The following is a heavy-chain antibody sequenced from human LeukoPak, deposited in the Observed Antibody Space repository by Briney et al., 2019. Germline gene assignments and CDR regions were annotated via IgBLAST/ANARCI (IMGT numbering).Heavy chain of an antibody. Sequence: SVKVSCKASGGTFISYAISWVRQAPGQGLEWMGGIIPIFGTANYAQKFQGRVTITADESTSTAYMELSSLRSEDTAVYYCARAPGYSYGINDAFDIWGQGTMVTVSS. CDR2: IIPIFGTA. CDR1: GGTFISYA. J-gene: IGHJ3*02. V-gene: IGHV1-69*13. D-gene: IGHD5-18*01. CDR3: ARAPGYSYGINDAFDI.